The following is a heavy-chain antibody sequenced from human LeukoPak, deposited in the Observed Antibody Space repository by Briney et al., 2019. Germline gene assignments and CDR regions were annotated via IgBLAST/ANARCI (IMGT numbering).Heavy chain of an antibody. J-gene: IGHJ4*02. V-gene: IGHV1-2*02. CDR2: INPNSGGT. CDR3: ARDRSPYGSGSYIDY. Sequence: ASVKVSCKASGYTFTGYYMHWVRQAPGQGLEWMGWINPNSGGTNYAQKFQGRVTMTRDTSISTAYMELSRLRSDDTAVYYCARDRSPYGSGSYIDYWGQGTLVTVSS. CDR1: GYTFTGYY. D-gene: IGHD3-10*01.